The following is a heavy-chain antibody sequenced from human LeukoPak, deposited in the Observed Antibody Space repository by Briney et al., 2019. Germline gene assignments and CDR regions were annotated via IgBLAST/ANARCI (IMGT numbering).Heavy chain of an antibody. Sequence: GGSLRPSRAASGFTVSSNYMSWVSQAPGKGLEWPSVIYSGGSTNYADSVKGRFTISRDNSKNTLYLQMNSLRVEDTAVYYCARGGGAEAFDIWGQGTMVTVSS. CDR3: ARGGGAEAFDI. J-gene: IGHJ3*02. CDR1: GFTVSSNY. CDR2: IYSGGST. V-gene: IGHV3-66*01. D-gene: IGHD2-21*01.